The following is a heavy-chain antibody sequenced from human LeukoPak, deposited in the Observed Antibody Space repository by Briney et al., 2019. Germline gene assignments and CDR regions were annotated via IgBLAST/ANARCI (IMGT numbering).Heavy chain of an antibody. D-gene: IGHD4-17*01. CDR3: ARASTTVPNLLDH. CDR1: GFTFSTYW. Sequence: GGSLRLSCAASGFTFSTYWMHWVRQAPGKGLVWVARIQGDGSSTIYADSVKGRFTISRDNSKNTLYLQTSSLRVEDTAAYYCARASTTVPNLLDHWGRGTLVTVSS. CDR2: IQGDGSST. V-gene: IGHV3-74*01. J-gene: IGHJ4*02.